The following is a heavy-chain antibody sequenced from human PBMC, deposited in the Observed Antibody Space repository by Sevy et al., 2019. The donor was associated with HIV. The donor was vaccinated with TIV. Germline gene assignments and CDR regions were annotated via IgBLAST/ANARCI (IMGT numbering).Heavy chain of an antibody. J-gene: IGHJ4*02. CDR2: INPNSWGT. Sequence: ASVKVSCKASGYTFTGYYIHWVRQAPGQGLEWMGWINPNSWGTNYAQKFQGRVTRTRDPSISTAYMELSRMRSDDTAVYYCARDNWNYFDYWGQGTLVTVSS. D-gene: IGHD1-20*01. V-gene: IGHV1-2*02. CDR1: GYTFTGYY. CDR3: ARDNWNYFDY.